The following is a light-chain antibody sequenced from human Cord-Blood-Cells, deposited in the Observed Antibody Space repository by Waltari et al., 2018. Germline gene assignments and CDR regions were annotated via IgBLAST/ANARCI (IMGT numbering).Light chain of an antibody. J-gene: IGKJ1*01. V-gene: IGKV4-1*01. Sequence: DIVMTQSPDSLAVSLGERATINCKSSQSVLYSSNNKNYLAWYQQKPGQPPKLLIYWAANQESGVPDRLSGSGSGADFTLTINSLQAEDGAVYYCQQDYSTPWTFGQGTKVEIK. CDR3: QQDYSTPWT. CDR2: WAA. CDR1: QSVLYSSNNKNY.